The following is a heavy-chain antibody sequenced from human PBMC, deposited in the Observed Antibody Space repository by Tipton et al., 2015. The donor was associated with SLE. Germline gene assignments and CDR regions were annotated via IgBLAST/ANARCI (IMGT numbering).Heavy chain of an antibody. CDR1: GGSFSGCY. V-gene: IGHV4-34*01. J-gene: IGHJ2*01. CDR3: ARFSPAAGLWYFDL. D-gene: IGHD6-13*01. Sequence: GLVKPSETLSLTCAVYGGSFSGCYWSWIRRPPGKGLGWIGEINHSGSTNYNPSLKSRVTISVDTSKNQFSLKLSSVTAADTAVYYCARFSPAAGLWYFDLWGRGTLVTVSS. CDR2: INHSGST.